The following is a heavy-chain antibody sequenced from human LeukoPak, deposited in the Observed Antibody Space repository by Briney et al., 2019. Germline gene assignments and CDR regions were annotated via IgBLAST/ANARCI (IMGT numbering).Heavy chain of an antibody. D-gene: IGHD1-26*01. CDR3: ASPRVGAKRGSAFDI. V-gene: IGHV4-34*01. Sequence: SETLSLTCAVYGGSFSGYYWSWIRQPPGKGLERIGEINHSGSTNYNPSLKSRVTISVDTSKNQFSLKLSSVTAADTAVYYCASPRVGAKRGSAFDIWGQGAMVTVSS. J-gene: IGHJ3*02. CDR1: GGSFSGYY. CDR2: INHSGST.